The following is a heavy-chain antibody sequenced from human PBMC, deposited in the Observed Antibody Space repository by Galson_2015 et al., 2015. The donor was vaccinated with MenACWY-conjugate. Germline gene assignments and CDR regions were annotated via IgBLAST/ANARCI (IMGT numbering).Heavy chain of an antibody. CDR1: EFALSNYW. V-gene: IGHV3-74*01. CDR3: ATAGNYRFDM. Sequence: PLRLSCAASEFALSNYWVHWIRQAPGKGLVWVSRINIDGSTTNYADSVKGRFTVSRDNAKNTVFLQMNSLGAEDTAVYYCATAGNYRFDMWGQGTMVTVSS. J-gene: IGHJ3*02. CDR2: INIDGSTT. D-gene: IGHD1-1*01.